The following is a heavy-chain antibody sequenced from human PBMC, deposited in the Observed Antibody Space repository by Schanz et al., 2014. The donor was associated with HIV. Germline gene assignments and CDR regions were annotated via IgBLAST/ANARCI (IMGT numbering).Heavy chain of an antibody. D-gene: IGHD5-12*01. J-gene: IGHJ4*02. CDR3: AKGLTIWLQPPFDY. V-gene: IGHV3-33*06. CDR1: GFSFDSFG. Sequence: QVQLVESGGGVVQPGRSLRLSCVASGFSFDSFGMHWVRQAPGKGLEWVAVIWFDGRNKYYGDSVKGRFMISRDNSNNTLYLQMNSLRAEDTAVYYCAKGLTIWLQPPFDYWGQGTLVTVSS. CDR2: IWFDGRNK.